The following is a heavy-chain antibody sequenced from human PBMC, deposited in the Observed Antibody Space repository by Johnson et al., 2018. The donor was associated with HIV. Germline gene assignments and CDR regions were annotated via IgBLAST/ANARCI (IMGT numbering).Heavy chain of an antibody. Sequence: QVRLVEFGGGVVQPGRSLRLSCAASGFTFSSYGMHWVRQAPGKGLDWVAFIWYDGSKTYYGDSVKGRFTISRDNSKNTLYLQMNSLRAEDTAVYYCATSTASDAFDIWGQGTMVTVSS. D-gene: IGHD1-1*01. CDR1: GFTFSSYG. J-gene: IGHJ3*02. CDR2: IWYDGSKT. V-gene: IGHV3-33*01. CDR3: ATSTASDAFDI.